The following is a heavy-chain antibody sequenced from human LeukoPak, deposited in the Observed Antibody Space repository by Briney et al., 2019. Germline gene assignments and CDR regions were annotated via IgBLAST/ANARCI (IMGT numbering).Heavy chain of an antibody. D-gene: IGHD3-10*01. CDR3: ARDNYGSGSYYKC. CDR2: INPNNGGT. Sequence: ASVKVSCKASGYIFTDYYLHWVRQAPGQGLEWMGWINPNNGGTKYAQKFQGRVTMTRDTSIGTAYVDLSRLRSDDTAVYYCARDNYGSGSYYKCWGQGTLVTVSS. V-gene: IGHV1-2*02. J-gene: IGHJ4*02. CDR1: GYIFTDYY.